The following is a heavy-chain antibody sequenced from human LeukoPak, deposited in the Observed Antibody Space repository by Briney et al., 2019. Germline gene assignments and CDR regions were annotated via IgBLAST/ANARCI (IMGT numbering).Heavy chain of an antibody. Sequence: SETLSLTCTVSGGSISNYYWTWIRQPPGKGLEWIGYIYYSGTTSYNPSLKSRVTISGDTSKNQFSLKLSSVTAADTAVYYCARGSRSSDYWGQGTLVTVSS. V-gene: IGHV4-59*01. CDR3: ARGSRSSDY. CDR2: IYYSGTT. J-gene: IGHJ4*02. CDR1: GGSISNYY.